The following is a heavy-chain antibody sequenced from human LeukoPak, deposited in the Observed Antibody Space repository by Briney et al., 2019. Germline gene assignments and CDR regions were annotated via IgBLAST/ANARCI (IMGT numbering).Heavy chain of an antibody. V-gene: IGHV1-24*01. CDR3: ATYPYIVVVPAAKGDAFDI. D-gene: IGHD2-2*01. CDR1: GYTLTELS. J-gene: IGHJ3*02. Sequence: GASVKVSCKVSGYTLTELSMHWVRQAPGKGLEWMGGFDPEDGETIYAQKFQGRVTMTEDTSTDTAYMELSSLRSEDTAVYYCATYPYIVVVPAAKGDAFDIWGQGTMVTVSS. CDR2: FDPEDGET.